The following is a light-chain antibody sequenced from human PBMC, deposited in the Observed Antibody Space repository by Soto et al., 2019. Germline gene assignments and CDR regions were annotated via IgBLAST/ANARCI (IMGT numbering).Light chain of an antibody. V-gene: IGKV1-39*01. Sequence: DIQMTQSPSSLSVSVGDRVTITCRASQSISNFLNWYQQKPGRAPKLLIYASSNLQSGVPSTFSGSGSGKDFTLTISSLQPEDFATYYCQQSYSTPYTVGQGTKLEIK. CDR1: QSISNF. J-gene: IGKJ2*01. CDR3: QQSYSTPYT. CDR2: ASS.